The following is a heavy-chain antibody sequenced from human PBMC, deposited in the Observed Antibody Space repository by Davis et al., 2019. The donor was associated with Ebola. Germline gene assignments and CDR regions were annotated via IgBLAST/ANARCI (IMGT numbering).Heavy chain of an antibody. CDR2: IYYSGST. Sequence: MPSETLSLTCTFPVGSVGSGTYYWNWIRQPPGKGPEWIACIYYSGSTNYNPSLKSRVTMSVDTSKNQFSLKLRSVTAADTAVYYCATSGKAPDYWGQGTLVTVSS. J-gene: IGHJ4*02. CDR1: VGSVGSGTYY. V-gene: IGHV4-61*01. CDR3: ATSGKAPDY.